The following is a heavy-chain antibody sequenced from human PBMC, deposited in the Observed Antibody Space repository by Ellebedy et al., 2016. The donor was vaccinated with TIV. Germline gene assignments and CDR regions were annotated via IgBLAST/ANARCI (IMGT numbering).Heavy chain of an antibody. Sequence: GGSLRLSCAASEFTFSGYWMSWVRQAPGKGLEWVANIKHDGSEKDYVDSVTGRFTISRDNAKNSLYLQMNSLRVEDTAVYYCAREGRDKPPDYWGQGTLVTVSS. CDR1: EFTFSGYW. CDR2: IKHDGSEK. V-gene: IGHV3-7*03. J-gene: IGHJ4*02. CDR3: AREGRDKPPDY.